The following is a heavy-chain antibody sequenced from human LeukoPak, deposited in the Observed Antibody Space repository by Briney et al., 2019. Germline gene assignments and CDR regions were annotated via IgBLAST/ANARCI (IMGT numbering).Heavy chain of an antibody. J-gene: IGHJ6*03. CDR1: AYSISSGYY. V-gene: IGHV4-38-2*02. CDR3: ARTTEGGYTYDYFYYYYMDV. CDR2: IHHTGYT. D-gene: IGHD5-18*01. Sequence: SETLSLTCSVSAYSISSGYYWGWIRQPPGKGLEWIGSIHHTGYTFYNPSLKSRVTISVDTSKNQFSLKLSSVTAADTAVYYCARTTEGGYTYDYFYYYYMDVWGKGTTVTISS.